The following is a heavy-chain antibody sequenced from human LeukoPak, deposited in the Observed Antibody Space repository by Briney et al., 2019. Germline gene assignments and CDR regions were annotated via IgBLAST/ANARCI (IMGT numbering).Heavy chain of an antibody. D-gene: IGHD4-23*01. Sequence: VSVKVSCKASGYTFTSYGISWVRQAPGQGLELMGWISAYNGNTNYAQKLQGRVTMTTDTSTSTAYMELRSLRSEDTAVYYCASGQVVTRQPAFDYWGQGTLFTVSS. CDR2: ISAYNGNT. CDR1: GYTFTSYG. J-gene: IGHJ4*02. CDR3: ASGQVVTRQPAFDY. V-gene: IGHV1-18*01.